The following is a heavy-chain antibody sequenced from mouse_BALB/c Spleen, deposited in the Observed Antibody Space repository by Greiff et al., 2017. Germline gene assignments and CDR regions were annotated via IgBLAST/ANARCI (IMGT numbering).Heavy chain of an antibody. CDR2: IWTGGGT. CDR1: GFSLTSYD. Sequence: VQLQQSGPGLVAPSQSLSITCTVSGFSLTSYDISWIRQPPGKGLEWLGVIWTGGGTNYNSAFMSRLSISKDNSKSQVFLKMNSLQTDDTAIYYCVRDYYGAMDYWGQGTSVTVSS. CDR3: VRDYYGAMDY. V-gene: IGHV2-9-2*01. D-gene: IGHD1-1*01. J-gene: IGHJ4*01.